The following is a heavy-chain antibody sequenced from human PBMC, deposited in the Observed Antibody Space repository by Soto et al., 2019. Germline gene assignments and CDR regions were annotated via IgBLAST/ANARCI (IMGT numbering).Heavy chain of an antibody. CDR2: IRSKAYGGTT. CDR1: GFTFGDYA. V-gene: IGHV3-49*03. J-gene: IGHJ6*02. Sequence: GGSLRLSCTASGFTFGDYAMSWFRQAPGKGLEWVGFIRSKAYGGTTEYAASVKGRFTISRDDSKSIAYLQMNSLKTEDTAVYYCTRETQLEELLWFGEPPREHYGMDVWGQGTTVTVSS. D-gene: IGHD3-10*01. CDR3: TRETQLEELLWFGEPPREHYGMDV.